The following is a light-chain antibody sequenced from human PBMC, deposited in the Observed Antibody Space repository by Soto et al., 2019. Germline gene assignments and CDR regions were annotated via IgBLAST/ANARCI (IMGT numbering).Light chain of an antibody. Sequence: DIVMTQSPDSLAVSLGERATINCKSSQSVLYSSNNKNYLAWYQQKPGQPPRLLIYWASTRESGVPDRFSGSGAGTDFTLTISSLQAEDVAGYFCQQYYSIPWTFGQGTKVEI. CDR1: QSVLYSSNNKNY. V-gene: IGKV4-1*01. J-gene: IGKJ1*01. CDR3: QQYYSIPWT. CDR2: WAS.